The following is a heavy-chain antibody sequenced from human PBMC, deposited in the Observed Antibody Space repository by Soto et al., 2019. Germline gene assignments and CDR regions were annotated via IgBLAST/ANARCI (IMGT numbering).Heavy chain of an antibody. J-gene: IGHJ4*02. CDR2: IIPIFGIK. CDR1: GGTFNTYA. V-gene: IGHV1-69*01. Sequence: QMQLVQSGAEVKERGSSVKISCKTSGGTFNTYALTWVRQAPGQGLEWIGGIIPIFGIKNVAQRCPGRVTINADESLTTAYMEMTSLRSDDTAVYYCAKEAGDHWGQGTLVTVSS. D-gene: IGHD3-10*01. CDR3: AKEAGDH.